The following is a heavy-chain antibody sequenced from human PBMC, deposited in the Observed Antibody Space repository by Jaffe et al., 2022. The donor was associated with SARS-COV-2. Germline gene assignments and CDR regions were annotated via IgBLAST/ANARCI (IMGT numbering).Heavy chain of an antibody. J-gene: IGHJ1*01. Sequence: EVQLVETGGGLIQPGGSLRLSCAASGFTVSSNYMSWVRQAPGKGLEWVSVIYSGGSTYYADSVKGRFTISRDNSKNTLYLQMNSLRAEDTAVYYCAREAYRSGGSRDQYFQHWGQGTLVTVSS. V-gene: IGHV3-53*02. D-gene: IGHD1-26*01. CDR2: IYSGGST. CDR3: AREAYRSGGSRDQYFQH. CDR1: GFTVSSNY.